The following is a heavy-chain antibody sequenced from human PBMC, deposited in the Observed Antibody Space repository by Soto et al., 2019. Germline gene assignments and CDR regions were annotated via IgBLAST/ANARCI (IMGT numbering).Heavy chain of an antibody. Sequence: PGGSLRLSCAASGFTFSSYGMHWVRQAPGKGLEWVAVISYDGSNKYYADSVKGRFTISRDNSKNTLYLQMNSLRAEDTAVYYCAKRSFYSSGRTSMDVWGQGTTVTVSS. V-gene: IGHV3-30*18. D-gene: IGHD6-19*01. CDR3: AKRSFYSSGRTSMDV. CDR1: GFTFSSYG. J-gene: IGHJ6*02. CDR2: ISYDGSNK.